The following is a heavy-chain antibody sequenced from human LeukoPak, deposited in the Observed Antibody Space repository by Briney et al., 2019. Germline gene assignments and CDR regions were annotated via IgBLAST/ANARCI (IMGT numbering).Heavy chain of an antibody. Sequence: PSETLSLTCAVYGGSFSGYYWSWIRQPPGKGLEWIGESKHSGGSNYNPSLKGRVTISVDTSKNQFSLKRTSVTAADTAVYYCARGAGVTKYYFDYWGQGTLVTVSS. J-gene: IGHJ4*02. CDR1: GGSFSGYY. D-gene: IGHD4-17*01. CDR3: ARGAGVTKYYFDY. CDR2: SKHSGGS. V-gene: IGHV4-34*01.